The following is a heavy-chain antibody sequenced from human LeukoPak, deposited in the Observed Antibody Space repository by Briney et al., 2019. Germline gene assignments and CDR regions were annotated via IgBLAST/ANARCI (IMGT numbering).Heavy chain of an antibody. CDR3: ARERYCSGGSCYSGDFFAFDI. CDR1: GGTFSSYA. Sequence: SVKVSCKASGGTFSSYAISWVRQAPGQGREWMGGIIPIFGTANYAQKFQGRVTITADESTSTAYMELSSLRSEDTAVYYCARERYCSGGSCYSGDFFAFDIWGQGTMVTVSS. J-gene: IGHJ3*02. CDR2: IIPIFGTA. D-gene: IGHD2-15*01. V-gene: IGHV1-69*01.